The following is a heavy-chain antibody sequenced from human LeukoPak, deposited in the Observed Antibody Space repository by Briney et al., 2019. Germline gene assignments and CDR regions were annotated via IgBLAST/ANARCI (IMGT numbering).Heavy chain of an antibody. V-gene: IGHV1-2*02. Sequence: GASVKVSCKGSGYTFTGYYMHWVRQAPGQGLEWMGWINPNSGGTNYAQKFQGRVTMTRDTSISTAYMELSRLRSDDTAVYYCARDPDGYNTSPHDYWGQGTLVTVSS. CDR2: INPNSGGT. CDR3: ARDPDGYNTSPHDY. J-gene: IGHJ4*02. CDR1: GYTFTGYY. D-gene: IGHD5-24*01.